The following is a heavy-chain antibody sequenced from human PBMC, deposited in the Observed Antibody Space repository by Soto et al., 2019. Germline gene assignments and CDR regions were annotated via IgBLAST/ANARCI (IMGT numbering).Heavy chain of an antibody. CDR1: GYSFTTYW. CDR2: IDPSDSYI. J-gene: IGHJ6*02. CDR3: ARVPTYYYCGMDV. V-gene: IGHV5-10-1*01. Sequence: PGESLKISCKGSGYSFTTYWLSWVRQMPGKGLEWMGKIDPSDSYIDYSPSFEGHVTISADKSVSTAYLQWSSLKASDTAVYFCARVPTYYYCGMDVWGQGTTVTVSS.